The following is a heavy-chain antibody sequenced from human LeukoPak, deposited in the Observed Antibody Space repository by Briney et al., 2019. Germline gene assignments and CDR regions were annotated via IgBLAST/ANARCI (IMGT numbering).Heavy chain of an antibody. V-gene: IGHV4-4*02. CDR2: IYHSGST. CDR1: GGSISSSNW. J-gene: IGHJ4*02. CDR3: ARVYDYGDHGGLGY. Sequence: SETLSLTCAVSGGSISSSNWWSWVRQPPGKGLEWIGEIYHSGSTNYNPSLKSRVTISVDKSKNQFSLKLSSVTAADTAVYYCARVYDYGDHGGLGYWGQGTLVTVSS. D-gene: IGHD4-17*01.